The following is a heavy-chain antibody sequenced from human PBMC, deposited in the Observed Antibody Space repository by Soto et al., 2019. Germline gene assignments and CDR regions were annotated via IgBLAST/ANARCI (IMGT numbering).Heavy chain of an antibody. CDR1: GFSFNDHL. D-gene: IGHD3-10*01. CDR3: ASGHVESGELFNGFDP. CDR2: VYPKNGAI. V-gene: IGHV1-2*02. Sequence: QVKLVQSGAEVKKPGASLKVSCKTTGFSFNDHLIPWMRQAPGRGLEWMGWVYPKNGAISYSRRFAGRVTMTRDTSLTTASMELRSLTSDDTAIYFCASGHVESGELFNGFDPWGQGTLVTVSA. J-gene: IGHJ5*02.